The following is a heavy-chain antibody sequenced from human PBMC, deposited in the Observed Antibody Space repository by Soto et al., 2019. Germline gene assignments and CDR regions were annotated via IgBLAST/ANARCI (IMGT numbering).Heavy chain of an antibody. J-gene: IGHJ4*02. CDR2: LSWNSGTI. CDR3: AKAESSGWYYSLDY. CDR1: GFTFDDYA. D-gene: IGHD6-19*01. V-gene: IGHV3-9*01. Sequence: EVQLVESGGGLVQPGKSLRLSCAASGFTFDDYAMHWVRQVPGKGLEWVSGLSWNSGTIDYADSVKGRFTISRDNAKNSLHLQMNSLEPEDTAFYYCAKAESSGWYYSLDYWGQGTLVTVSS.